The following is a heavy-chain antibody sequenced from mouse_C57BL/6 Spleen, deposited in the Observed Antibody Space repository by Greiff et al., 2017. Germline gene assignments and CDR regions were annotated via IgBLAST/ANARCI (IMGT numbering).Heavy chain of an antibody. Sequence: EVKLQESGPGLVKPSQSLSLTCSVTGYSITSGYYWNWIRQFPGNKLEWMGYISYDGSNNYNPSLKNRISITRDTSKNQFFLKLNSVTTEDTATYYCARDRGDYLAYWGQGTLVTVSA. CDR1: GYSITSGYY. V-gene: IGHV3-6*01. J-gene: IGHJ3*01. CDR3: ARDRGDYLAY. D-gene: IGHD2-4*01. CDR2: ISYDGSN.